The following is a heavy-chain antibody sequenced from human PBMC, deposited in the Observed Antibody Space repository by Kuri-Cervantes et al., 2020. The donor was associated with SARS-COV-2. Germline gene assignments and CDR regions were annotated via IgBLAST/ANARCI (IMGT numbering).Heavy chain of an antibody. CDR3: ANRVDTAMATGYDILTGYFY. Sequence: SETLSLTCTVSGGSISSSSYYWGWIRQPPGKGLEWIGEINHSGSTNYNPSLKSRVTISVDTSKNQFSLKLSSVTAADAAVYYCANRVDTAMATGYDILTGYFYWGQGTLVTVSS. CDR1: GGSISSSSYY. J-gene: IGHJ4*02. CDR2: INHSGST. D-gene: IGHD3-9*01. V-gene: IGHV4-39*01.